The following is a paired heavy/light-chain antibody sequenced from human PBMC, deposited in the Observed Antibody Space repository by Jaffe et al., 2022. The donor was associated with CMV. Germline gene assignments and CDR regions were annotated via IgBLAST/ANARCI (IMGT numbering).Light chain of an antibody. V-gene: IGKV1-39*01. CDR3: QQSYSAPFT. CDR2: GAS. J-gene: IGKJ3*01. Sequence: DIQMTQSPSSLSASVGDRVTITCRASQSITTYLSWYQQTPGKAPRLLIYGASKLQSGVASRFVGSGSGTAFTLAITSLQPEDFAIYFCQQSYSAPFTFGPGTKVDI. CDR1: QSITTY.
Heavy chain of an antibody. J-gene: IGHJ6*02. D-gene: IGHD3-16*01. CDR2: ISPRGQTT. CDR1: GFTFSTHA. CDR3: AKGGTGYQYYGLDV. V-gene: IGHV3-23*01. Sequence: VQLSESGGGLVQPGGSQRLSCAASGFTFSTHALFWVRQVPGKGLEWVSGISPRGQTTHYTDSVKGRFTISRDNAKNTLYLQMNGLRAEDTAIYYCAKGGTGYQYYGLDVWGQGTTVAVSS.